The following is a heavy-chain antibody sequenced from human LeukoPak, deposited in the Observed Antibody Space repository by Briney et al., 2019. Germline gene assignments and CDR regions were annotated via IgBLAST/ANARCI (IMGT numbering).Heavy chain of an antibody. Sequence: GGSLRLSCAASGLTFSSYGMHWVRQAPGKGLEWVAVIWYDGSNKYYADSVKGRFTISRDNSKNTLYLQMNSLRAEDTAVYYCAKDIRGYSYGPFDYWGQGTLVTVSS. CDR2: IWYDGSNK. V-gene: IGHV3-33*06. J-gene: IGHJ4*02. CDR3: AKDIRGYSYGPFDY. CDR1: GLTFSSYG. D-gene: IGHD5-18*01.